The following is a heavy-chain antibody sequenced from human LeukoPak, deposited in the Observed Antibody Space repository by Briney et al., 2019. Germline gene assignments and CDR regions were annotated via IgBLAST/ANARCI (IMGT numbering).Heavy chain of an antibody. V-gene: IGHV1-2*02. J-gene: IGHJ3*02. CDR2: INPNSGGT. Sequence: ASVKVSCKASGYTFTSYGISWVRQAPGQGLEWMGWINPNSGGTNYAQKFQGRVTMTRDTSISTAYMELSRLRSDDTAVYYCARDYYDSSGYYPRLGSDAFDIWGQGTMVTVSS. CDR1: GYTFTSYG. CDR3: ARDYYDSSGYYPRLGSDAFDI. D-gene: IGHD3-22*01.